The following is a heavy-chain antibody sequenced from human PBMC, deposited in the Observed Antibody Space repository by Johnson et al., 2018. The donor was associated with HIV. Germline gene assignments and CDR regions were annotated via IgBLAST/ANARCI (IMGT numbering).Heavy chain of an antibody. CDR1: GFTFSNAW. D-gene: IGHD6-19*01. Sequence: VQLVESGGGLVKPGGSLRLSCAASGFTFSNAWMSWVRQAPGKGLEWVGLIKSKTDGGTTDYAAPVKGRFTISRDDSKNTLYLQMNSLRAEDPAVYYCARGLQDSSGWYNAFDIWGQGTMVTVSS. CDR2: IKSKTDGGTT. V-gene: IGHV3-15*01. CDR3: ARGLQDSSGWYNAFDI. J-gene: IGHJ3*02.